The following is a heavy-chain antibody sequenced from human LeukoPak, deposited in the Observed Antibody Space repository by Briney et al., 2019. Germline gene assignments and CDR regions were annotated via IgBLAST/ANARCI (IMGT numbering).Heavy chain of an antibody. CDR2: VHHSANT. J-gene: IGHJ4*02. CDR3: AREGINSVTKRAYDS. Sequence: SETLSLTCAVSGYSITTGYYWAWIRQSPGKGLEWLCIVHHSANTFPNPSLKSRLTISVDTSENQFSLRLGSLTAPDTAIYFCAREGINSVTKRAYDSWGQGTLVTVSP. V-gene: IGHV4-38-2*01. CDR1: GYSITTGYY. D-gene: IGHD4-17*01.